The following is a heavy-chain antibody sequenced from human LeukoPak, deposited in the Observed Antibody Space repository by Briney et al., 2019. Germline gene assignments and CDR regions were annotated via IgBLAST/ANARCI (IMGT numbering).Heavy chain of an antibody. CDR3: ARITSAKEYGDAFLV. CDR2: IYPRDGST. J-gene: IGHJ3*01. Sequence: ASVKVSCKASGYTFTSNYIHWVRQAPGQGLEWMGMIYPRDGSTSYAQKFQGRVTVTRDTSTSTVHMELSGLRSEDTAVYYCARITSAKEYGDAFLVWGQGTMVTVSS. V-gene: IGHV1-46*01. CDR1: GYTFTSNY. D-gene: IGHD3-16*01.